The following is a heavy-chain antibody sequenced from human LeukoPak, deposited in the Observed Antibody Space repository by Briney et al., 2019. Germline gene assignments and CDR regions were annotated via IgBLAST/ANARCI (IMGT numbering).Heavy chain of an antibody. CDR3: ARDSYQDYYGRFDP. CDR1: GFSFSNHG. Sequence: GGSLRLSCAASGFSFSNHGVHWVRQAPGKRLEWVAVIWDDGNNKRCANSVNGRFTISRDNSENTLYLQMNGLTAEDTAMYYCARDSYQDYYGRFDPWGQGTLVIVSS. J-gene: IGHJ5*02. V-gene: IGHV3-33*01. CDR2: IWDDGNNK. D-gene: IGHD3-10*01.